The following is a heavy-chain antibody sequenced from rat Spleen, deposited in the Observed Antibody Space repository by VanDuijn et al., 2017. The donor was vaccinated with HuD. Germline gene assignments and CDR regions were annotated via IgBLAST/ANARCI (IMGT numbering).Heavy chain of an antibody. CDR1: GFTFSDYY. CDR2: ISHEGSST. V-gene: IGHV5-22*01. CDR3: ARPPVYYGYDSDYFDY. J-gene: IGHJ2*01. Sequence: EVQLVESGGGVVQPGRSLKLSCAASGFTFSDYYLAWVRQAPKKGLEWVASISHEGSSTYYGDSVKGRFTVSRDNAKTTLYLQMNSLRSEDTATYYCARPPVYYGYDSDYFDYWGQGVMVTVSS. D-gene: IGHD1-7*01.